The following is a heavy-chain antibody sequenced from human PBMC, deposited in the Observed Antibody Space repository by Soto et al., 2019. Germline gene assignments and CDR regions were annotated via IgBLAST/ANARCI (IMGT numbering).Heavy chain of an antibody. V-gene: IGHV3-23*01. J-gene: IGHJ6*02. Sequence: EMQLLESGGGLVQPGGSLRLSCAAFGFTFSNFAMSWVRQAPGKGLEWVSGVYGGGNGALYADSVKGRFIISRDNSKNTLYLHMNSLRAGDTAVYYCAKFEGALHHNYHMDVWGQGTTVTVSS. CDR2: VYGGGNGA. D-gene: IGHD1-1*01. CDR1: GFTFSNFA. CDR3: AKFEGALHHNYHMDV.